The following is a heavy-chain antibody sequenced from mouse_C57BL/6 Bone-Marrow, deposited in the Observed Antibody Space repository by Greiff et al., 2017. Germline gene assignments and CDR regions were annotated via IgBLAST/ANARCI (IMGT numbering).Heavy chain of an antibody. CDR3: TGGYYGRSLYWYFDV. CDR2: ISSGGDYI. J-gene: IGHJ1*03. Sequence: EVKLVESGEGLVKPGGSLKLSCAASGFTFSSYAMSWVRQTPEKRLEWVAYISSGGDYIYYADTVKGRFTISRDNARNTLYLQMSSLKSEDTAMYYCTGGYYGRSLYWYFDVWGTGTTVTVSS. V-gene: IGHV5-9-1*02. CDR1: GFTFSSYA. D-gene: IGHD1-1*01.